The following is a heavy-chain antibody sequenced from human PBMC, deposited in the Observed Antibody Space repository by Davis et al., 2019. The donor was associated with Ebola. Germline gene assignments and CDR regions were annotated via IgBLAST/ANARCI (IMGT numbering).Heavy chain of an antibody. Sequence: GESLKISCKSSGYSFTNYWIGWVRQMPGKGLEWMGIIYPGDSDIRYSPSFRGQVTISADKSISTAYLQWSSLKASDTAMYYCARQMGYSSGCLDYWGQGTLVTVSS. CDR3: ARQMGYSSGCLDY. CDR2: IYPGDSDI. D-gene: IGHD6-19*01. J-gene: IGHJ4*02. CDR1: GYSFTNYW. V-gene: IGHV5-51*01.